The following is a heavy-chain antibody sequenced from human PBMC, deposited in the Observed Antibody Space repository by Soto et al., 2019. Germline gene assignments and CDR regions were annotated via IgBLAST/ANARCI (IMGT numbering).Heavy chain of an antibody. D-gene: IGHD5-18*01. CDR3: ARDHPGFSYFSGLGY. V-gene: IGHV3-21*01. J-gene: IGHJ4*02. CDR1: GFTFSSYS. CDR2: ISSSGSYI. Sequence: EVQLVESGGGLVKPGGSLRLSCAASGFTFSSYSMNWVRQAPGKGLEWVSAISSSGSYIYYADSVKGRFTISRDNAKNSLYLQMNSLRAEDTAVYYCARDHPGFSYFSGLGYWGQGTLVTVSS.